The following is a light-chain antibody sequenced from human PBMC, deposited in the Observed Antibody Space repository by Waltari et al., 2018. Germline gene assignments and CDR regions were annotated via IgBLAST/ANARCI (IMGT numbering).Light chain of an antibody. CDR1: QSVTRT. CDR3: QHYLRLPAT. V-gene: IGKV3-20*01. Sequence: EIVLTQSPGTLSLSPGERATLSCRASQSVTRTLAWYQQKPGQAPRLLIYGASNRATGIPDRFSGSGSGTDFSLTISRLEHEDFAVYYCQHYLRLPATFGQGTKVEIK. CDR2: GAS. J-gene: IGKJ1*01.